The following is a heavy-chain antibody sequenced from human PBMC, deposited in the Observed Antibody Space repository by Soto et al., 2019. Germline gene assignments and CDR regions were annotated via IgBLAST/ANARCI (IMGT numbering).Heavy chain of an antibody. V-gene: IGHV3-21*01. J-gene: IGHJ6*02. Sequence: PGGSLRLSCAASGFTFSSYSMNWVRQAPGKGLEWVSSISSSSSYIYYADSVKGRFTISRDNSKNSLYLQMNSLRAEDTAVYYCARDPRPGTIAARRYYGMDVWGQGTTVTVSS. CDR1: GFTFSSYS. CDR2: ISSSSSYI. CDR3: ARDPRPGTIAARRYYGMDV. D-gene: IGHD6-6*01.